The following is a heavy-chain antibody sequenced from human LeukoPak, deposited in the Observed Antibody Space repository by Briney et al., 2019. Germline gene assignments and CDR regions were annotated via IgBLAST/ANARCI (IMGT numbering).Heavy chain of an antibody. CDR1: GFTFSSYA. V-gene: IGHV3-23*01. CDR2: ISGSGGST. CDR3: TRAAPWFGELSPPTYYYYVMDV. J-gene: IGHJ6*02. Sequence: GGSLRLSCAASGFTFSSYAMSCVRQAPGKGLEWVPAISGSGGSTYYADSVKGRFTISRDNSKNTLYLQMNSLRAEDTAVYYCTRAAPWFGELSPPTYYYYVMDVWGQGTTVTVSS. D-gene: IGHD3-10*01.